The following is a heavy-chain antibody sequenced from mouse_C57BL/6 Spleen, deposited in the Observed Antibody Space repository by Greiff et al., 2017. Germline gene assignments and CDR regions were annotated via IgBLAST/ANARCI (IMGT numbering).Heavy chain of an antibody. CDR1: GYTFTDYN. J-gene: IGHJ4*01. Sequence: EVKLMESGPELVKPGASVKIPCKASGYTFTDYNMDWVKQSHGKSLEWIGDINPNNGGTIYNQKFKGKATLTVDKSSSTAYMELRSLTSEDTAVYYCARWLEAMDYWGQGTSVTVSS. D-gene: IGHD2-2*01. CDR3: ARWLEAMDY. CDR2: INPNNGGT. V-gene: IGHV1-18*01.